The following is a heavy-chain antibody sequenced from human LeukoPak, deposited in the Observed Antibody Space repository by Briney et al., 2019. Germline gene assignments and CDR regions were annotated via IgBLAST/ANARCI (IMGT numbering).Heavy chain of an antibody. Sequence: GGSLRLSCAASGFTFSRYRMNWVRQAPGKGLEWVSSISSSSSYIYYADSVKGRFTISRDNAKNSLYLQMNSLRAEDTAVYYCARAGRIRLGKLSFEPFDMWGEKTMVTVSS. CDR3: ARAGRIRLGKLSFEPFDM. CDR2: ISSSSSYI. CDR1: GFTFSRYR. V-gene: IGHV3-21*01. J-gene: IGHJ3*02. D-gene: IGHD3-16*02.